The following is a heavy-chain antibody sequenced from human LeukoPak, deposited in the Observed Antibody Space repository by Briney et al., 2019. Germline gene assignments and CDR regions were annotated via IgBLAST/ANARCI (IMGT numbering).Heavy chain of an antibody. CDR3: ARGGGSSRSWTN. Sequence: SETLSLTCTVSGGSISSSSYYWGWIRQPPGKGLEWIAEIYHSGSTNYNPSLKSRVTISVDKSKNQFSLKLTSVTAADTAVYYCARGGGSSRSWTNWGQGTLVTVSS. V-gene: IGHV4-39*07. J-gene: IGHJ4*02. D-gene: IGHD6-13*01. CDR2: IYHSGST. CDR1: GGSISSSSYY.